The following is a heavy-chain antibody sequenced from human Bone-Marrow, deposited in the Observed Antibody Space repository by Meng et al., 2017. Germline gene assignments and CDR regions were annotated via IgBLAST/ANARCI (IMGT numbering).Heavy chain of an antibody. CDR1: GGSISSGGYY. Sequence: SETLSLTCTVSGGSISSGGYYWSWIRQHPGKGLEWIGYIYYSGSTYYNPSLKSRVTISVDTSKNQFSLKLSSVTAADTAVYYCARATQDRIVVVPAAIDYFDDWGQGTLVTVSS. CDR3: ARATQDRIVVVPAAIDYFDD. J-gene: IGHJ4*02. CDR2: IYYSGST. V-gene: IGHV4-31*03. D-gene: IGHD2-2*01.